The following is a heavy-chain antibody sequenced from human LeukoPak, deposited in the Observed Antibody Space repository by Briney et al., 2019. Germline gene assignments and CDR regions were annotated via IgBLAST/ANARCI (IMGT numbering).Heavy chain of an antibody. D-gene: IGHD1-26*01. CDR2: ISDSGGAT. J-gene: IGHJ4*02. CDR3: AKGGKWDVTPFDY. V-gene: IGHV3-23*01. Sequence: PGGSLRLSCAASGFTFSGYALSWVRQAPGKGLEWVSAISDSGGATYYADSVKGRFTISRDNSKNTLYLQVNSLRAEDTAVYYCAKGGKWDVTPFDYWGQGTLVTVSS. CDR1: GFTFSGYA.